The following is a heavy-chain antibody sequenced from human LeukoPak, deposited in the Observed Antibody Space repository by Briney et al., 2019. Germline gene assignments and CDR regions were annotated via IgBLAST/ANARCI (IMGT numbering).Heavy chain of an antibody. CDR3: ARDNDSRGRNWFDP. V-gene: IGHV1-69*04. Sequence: GASVKVSCKASGGTFTSYAISWVRQAPGQGLEWMGRIIPILGIANYAQKFQGRVTIIADKSTSTAYMELSSLRSEDTAVYYCARDNDSRGRNWFDPWGQGTLVTVSS. J-gene: IGHJ5*02. CDR1: GGTFTSYA. D-gene: IGHD3-22*01. CDR2: IIPILGIA.